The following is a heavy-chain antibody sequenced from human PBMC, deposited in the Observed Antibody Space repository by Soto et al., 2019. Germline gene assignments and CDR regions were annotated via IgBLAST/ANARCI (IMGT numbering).Heavy chain of an antibody. J-gene: IGHJ4*02. CDR3: ARMKSARLDL. CDR1: GVSINSYG. CDR2: ITPNMPLT. Sequence: QVQLLQSGAEVKRPGSSVRVSCKASGVSINSYGFAWVRQAPGQGLEWLGKITPNMPLTNYAQSFQGRVTITAETSTSTSYLELTSLTSEDTALYYSARMKSARLDLWGQGTLVTVSS. V-gene: IGHV1-69*09.